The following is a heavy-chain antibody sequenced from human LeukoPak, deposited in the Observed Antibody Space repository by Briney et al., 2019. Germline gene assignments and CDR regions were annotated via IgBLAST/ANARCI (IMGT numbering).Heavy chain of an antibody. V-gene: IGHV4-59*01. CDR2: ISYSGST. CDR3: ASLACDCQGADAFDI. CDR1: GGSISGYC. J-gene: IGHJ3*02. D-gene: IGHD2-21*02. Sequence: PSETLSLTCTVSGGSISGYCWSWIRQPPGKGLEWIGYISYSGSTNYNPSLKSRVTMSVDTSKNQFSLKLISVTAADTAVYYCASLACDCQGADAFDIWGQGTMVAVCS.